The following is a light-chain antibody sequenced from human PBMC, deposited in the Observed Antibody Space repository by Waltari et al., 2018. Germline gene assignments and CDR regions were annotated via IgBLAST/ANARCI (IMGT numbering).Light chain of an antibody. CDR2: EDN. Sequence: NFLLTQPHSVSDSRGMTVTISSTRPRGSLSSQLLHGYQQRPGSSPTTVIYEDNQRPSGVPDRFSGSIDSSSNSASLTISGLKTEDEADYYCQSYDSSTFWVFGGGTKLTVL. CDR1: RGSLSSQL. V-gene: IGLV6-57*01. CDR3: QSYDSSTFWV. J-gene: IGLJ3*02.